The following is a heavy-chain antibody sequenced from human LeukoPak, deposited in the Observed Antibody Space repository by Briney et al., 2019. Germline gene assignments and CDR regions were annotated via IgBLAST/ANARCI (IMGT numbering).Heavy chain of an antibody. J-gene: IGHJ4*02. Sequence: GGSLRLSCAASGFTFNYYWLTWVRQAPGKGLEWVANIQQDGSEKYYVDSLKGRFIIPRDNAKNSMYLQMNSLRAEDTAVYYCARVRKLRTRGVMDPLDYWGQGTLVTVSS. CDR3: ARVRKLRTRGVMDPLDY. D-gene: IGHD3-10*01. V-gene: IGHV3-7*01. CDR1: GFTFNYYW. CDR2: IQQDGSEK.